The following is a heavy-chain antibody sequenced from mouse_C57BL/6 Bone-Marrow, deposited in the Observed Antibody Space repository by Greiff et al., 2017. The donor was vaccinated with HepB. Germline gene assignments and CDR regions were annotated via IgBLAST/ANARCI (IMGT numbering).Heavy chain of an antibody. CDR1: GYTFTSYW. CDR2: IYPGSGST. J-gene: IGHJ2*01. V-gene: IGHV1-55*01. D-gene: IGHD2-5*01. Sequence: QVQLQQPGAELVKPGASVKMSCKASGYTFTSYWITWVKQRPGQGLEWIGDIYPGSGSTNYNEKFKSKATLTVDTSSSTAYMQLSSLTSEDSAVYYCAREAYYSNVGDYWGQGTTLTVSS. CDR3: AREAYYSNVGDY.